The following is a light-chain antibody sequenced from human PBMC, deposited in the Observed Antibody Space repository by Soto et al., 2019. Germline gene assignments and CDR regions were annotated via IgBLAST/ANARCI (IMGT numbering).Light chain of an antibody. Sequence: QSALTQPPSASGSPGQSVTISCTGTSSDVGAYNYVSWYQQLPGKAPKLIIYEVSKRPSGVPDRFSGSKSGNTASLTVSGLQAEDEAYYHCSSYAGSNNHYVFGTGTKLTVL. CDR2: EVS. J-gene: IGLJ1*01. CDR3: SSYAGSNNHYV. V-gene: IGLV2-8*01. CDR1: SSDVGAYNY.